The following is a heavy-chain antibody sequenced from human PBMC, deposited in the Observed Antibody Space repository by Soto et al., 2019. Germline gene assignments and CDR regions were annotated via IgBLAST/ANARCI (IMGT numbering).Heavy chain of an antibody. J-gene: IGHJ3*02. Sequence: QLHLVQSGAVVKKPGASVTVSCSASGYPVTAYYMHWVRQAPGRGLEWMGGINPATGAAKYTQTFPGRVTMTRDTSTGTGFMELGGLASEDPAVFFWAGGGGVGVAGSAAFDMWGQGTLVTVSS. V-gene: IGHV1-2*02. D-gene: IGHD3-3*01. CDR3: AGGGGVGVAGSAAFDM. CDR2: INPATGAA. CDR1: GYPVTAYY.